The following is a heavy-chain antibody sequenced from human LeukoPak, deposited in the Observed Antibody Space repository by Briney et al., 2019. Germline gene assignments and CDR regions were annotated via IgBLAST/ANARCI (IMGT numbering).Heavy chain of an antibody. CDR1: GGSISSYY. J-gene: IGHJ5*02. CDR2: FYYSGST. Sequence: SETLSLTCTVCGGSISSYYWSWIRQSPGKGMEWIGYFYYSGSTNYNPSLKSRVTISVDTSKNQFSLKLSSVTAADTAIYYCASTPFGGNWFDPWGQGTLVTVSS. CDR3: ASTPFGGNWFDP. D-gene: IGHD2/OR15-2a*01. V-gene: IGHV4-59*08.